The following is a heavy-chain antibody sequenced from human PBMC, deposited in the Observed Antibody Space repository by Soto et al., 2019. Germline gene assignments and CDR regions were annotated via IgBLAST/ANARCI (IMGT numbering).Heavy chain of an antibody. CDR2: IYYSGST. J-gene: IGHJ4*02. CDR1: GGSISSGDYY. Sequence: SETLSLTCTVSGGSISSGDYYWSWIRQPPGKGLEWIGHIYYSGSTYYNPSLKSRVTISVDTSKNQFSLKLSSVTAADTALYYCARDRRYSYGFEFDYWGQGTLVTVSS. D-gene: IGHD5-18*01. V-gene: IGHV4-30-4*01. CDR3: ARDRRYSYGFEFDY.